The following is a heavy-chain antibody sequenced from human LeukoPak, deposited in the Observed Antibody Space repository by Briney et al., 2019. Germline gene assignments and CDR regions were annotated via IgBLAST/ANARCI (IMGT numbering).Heavy chain of an antibody. CDR3: ARAVGTMIVVVINWFDP. CDR1: GGSISSSSYY. Sequence: SETLSLTCTVSGGSISSSSYYWGWIRQPPGKGLEWIGSIYYSGSTYYNPSLKSRVTISVDTSKNQFSLKPSSVTAADTAVYYCARAVGTMIVVVINWFDPWGQGTLVTVSS. CDR2: IYYSGST. V-gene: IGHV4-39*07. J-gene: IGHJ5*02. D-gene: IGHD3-22*01.